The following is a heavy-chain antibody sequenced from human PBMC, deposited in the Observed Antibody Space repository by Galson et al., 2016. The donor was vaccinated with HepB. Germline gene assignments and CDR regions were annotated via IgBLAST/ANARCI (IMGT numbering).Heavy chain of an antibody. Sequence: SLRLSCAASGFSFSGLWMNWVRQTPGKGLEWVAIIKQDGSEQKYVDSVKGRFTISRDNAKNSVYLQMNSLRGEDTAVYYCVGGAGWLPDYWGQGTLVTVPS. V-gene: IGHV3-7*03. J-gene: IGHJ4*02. D-gene: IGHD6-19*01. CDR3: VGGAGWLPDY. CDR2: IKQDGSEQ. CDR1: GFSFSGLW.